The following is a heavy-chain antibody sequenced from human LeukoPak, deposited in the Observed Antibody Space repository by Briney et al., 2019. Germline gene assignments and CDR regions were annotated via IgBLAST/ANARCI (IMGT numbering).Heavy chain of an antibody. J-gene: IGHJ4*02. CDR2: IRSKANNYAT. CDR3: SSGLSVLRSNNTPVDY. V-gene: IGHV3-73*01. D-gene: IGHD4-17*01. Sequence: GGSLRLSCAASGFTFSSYGMSWVRQAPGKGLEWVGRIRSKANNYATAYAASVKGRFTISRDDSKNTAYLQMNSLKTDDTAVYFCSSGLSVLRSNNTPVDYWGQGTLVTVSS. CDR1: GFTFSSYG.